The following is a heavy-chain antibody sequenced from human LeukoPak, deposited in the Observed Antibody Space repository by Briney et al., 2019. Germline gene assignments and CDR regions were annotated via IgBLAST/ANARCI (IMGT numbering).Heavy chain of an antibody. CDR3: AREWELLRKYLYH. D-gene: IGHD1-26*01. Sequence: ASVKVSCKASGYTFTGYYLHWVRQAPGQGLDWMGWINPNSGGTTYVQNFKGRVTMTWDTSISTAYMELSRLRSDDTAVYYCAREWELLRKYLYHWGQGTLVTVYS. CDR2: INPNSGGT. V-gene: IGHV1-2*02. CDR1: GYTFTGYY. J-gene: IGHJ1*01.